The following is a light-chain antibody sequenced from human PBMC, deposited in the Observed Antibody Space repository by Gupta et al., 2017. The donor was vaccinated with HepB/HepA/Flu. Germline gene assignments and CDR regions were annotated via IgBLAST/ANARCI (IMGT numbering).Light chain of an antibody. CDR2: GNS. J-gene: IGLJ2*01. Sequence: QSVPTQPPSVSRAPGQRVTISCTGSSSNIGAGYDVHGYQQLPGTAPKLLIYGNSNRPSGVPDRFSGSKSGTSASLAITGLQAEDEADYYCQSYDSSLSGSVFGGGTKLTVL. CDR1: SSNIGAGYD. CDR3: QSYDSSLSGSV. V-gene: IGLV1-40*01.